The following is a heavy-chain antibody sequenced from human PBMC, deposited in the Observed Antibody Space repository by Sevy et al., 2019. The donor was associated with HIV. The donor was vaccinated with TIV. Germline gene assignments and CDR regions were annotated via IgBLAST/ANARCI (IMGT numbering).Heavy chain of an antibody. V-gene: IGHV3-11*04. CDR2: ISDRGTTI. D-gene: IGHD2-15*01. CDR1: GFIFSDYY. CDR3: ARVTAYCSGGSCYSTMGADV. J-gene: IGHJ6*02. Sequence: GGSLRLSCAASGFIFSDYYMNWIRQSPGRGLEWVSYISDRGTTIYYAYSVKGRFTISRDNAKNSLYRQMNSLRAEDTAVYYCARVTAYCSGGSCYSTMGADVWGQGTTVTVSS.